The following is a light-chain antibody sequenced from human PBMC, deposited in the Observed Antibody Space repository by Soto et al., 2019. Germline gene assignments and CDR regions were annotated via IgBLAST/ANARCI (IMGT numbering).Light chain of an antibody. Sequence: DIQMTQSPSTLSASVGDRVTITCRASQSISSWLAWYQQKPGKAPKLLIYKASSLESGVPSRFSGSGSGTEFTLTVSSLQTDDFATYYCQQYNSSPLTFGQGTKVEIK. CDR1: QSISSW. J-gene: IGKJ1*01. CDR2: KAS. V-gene: IGKV1-5*03. CDR3: QQYNSSPLT.